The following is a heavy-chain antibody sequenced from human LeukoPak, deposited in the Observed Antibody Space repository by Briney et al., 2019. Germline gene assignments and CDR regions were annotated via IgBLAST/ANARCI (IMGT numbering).Heavy chain of an antibody. CDR3: ARAPNWGYYYFDL. D-gene: IGHD7-27*01. CDR2: TYYRSKWYN. Sequence: SQTLSLTCAISGDSVSINSAAWNWIRQSPSRGLEWLGRTYYRSKWYNDYAVSVTGRITINPDTSENHFSLQLNSVTPEDTAVYYCARAPNWGYYYFDLWGRGTLVTVSS. J-gene: IGHJ2*01. V-gene: IGHV6-1*01. CDR1: GDSVSINSAA.